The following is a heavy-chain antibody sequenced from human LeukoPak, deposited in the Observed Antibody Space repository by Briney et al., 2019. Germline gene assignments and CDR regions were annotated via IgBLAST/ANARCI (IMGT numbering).Heavy chain of an antibody. J-gene: IGHJ4*02. CDR3: AKDKVPHSSWEIDY. CDR2: ITGNGATI. D-gene: IGHD6-13*01. Sequence: GGSLRLSCAASGFTFSTYAMNWVRQAPGKGLEWVSGITGNGATIRYADSVKGRFTISRDNSKNTLFLQMTSLRAEDTAVYYCAKDKVPHSSWEIDYWGQGTLVTVSS. V-gene: IGHV3-23*01. CDR1: GFTFSTYA.